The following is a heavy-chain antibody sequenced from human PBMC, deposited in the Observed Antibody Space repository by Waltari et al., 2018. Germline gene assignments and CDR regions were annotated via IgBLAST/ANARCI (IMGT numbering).Heavy chain of an antibody. CDR2: IIPIFGTA. CDR1: GGTFSSYA. J-gene: IGHJ4*02. D-gene: IGHD3-22*01. CDR3: ASGYYYDSSGYYYYFDY. Sequence: QVQLVQSGAAVKKPGSSVKVSCKASGGTFSSYAILWVRPAPGQGLEWMGRIIPIFGTANYAQKFQGRVTITADESTSTAYMELSSLRSEDTAVYYCASGYYYDSSGYYYYFDYWGQGTLVTVSS. V-gene: IGHV1-69*15.